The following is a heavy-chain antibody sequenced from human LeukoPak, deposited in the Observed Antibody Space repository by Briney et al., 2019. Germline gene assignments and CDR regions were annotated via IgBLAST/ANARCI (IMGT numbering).Heavy chain of an antibody. CDR3: APSRPRGGGGVVPAAPFDY. J-gene: IGHJ4*02. CDR2: IYYSGST. CDR1: GGSISSGGYY. D-gene: IGHD2-2*01. V-gene: IGHV4-31*03. Sequence: PSQTLSLTCTVSGGSISSGGYYWSWIRQHPGKGLEWIGYIYYSGSTYYNPSLKSRVTISVDTSKNQFSLKLSSVTAADTAVYYGAPSRPRGGGGVVPAAPFDYWGQGTLVTVSS.